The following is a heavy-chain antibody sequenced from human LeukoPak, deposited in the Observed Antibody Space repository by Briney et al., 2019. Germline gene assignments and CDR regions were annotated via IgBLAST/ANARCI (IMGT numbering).Heavy chain of an antibody. CDR1: RFTFSSYG. CDR2: ISYDGSNK. D-gene: IGHD6-19*01. J-gene: IGHJ4*02. Sequence: GGSLRPSCAASRFTFSSYGMHWVRQAPGKGLEWVAVISYDGSNKYYADSVKSRFTISRDNSKNTLYLQMNSLGAEDTAVYYCAKGAYPGIAVASFDYWGQGTLVTVSS. V-gene: IGHV3-30*18. CDR3: AKGAYPGIAVASFDY.